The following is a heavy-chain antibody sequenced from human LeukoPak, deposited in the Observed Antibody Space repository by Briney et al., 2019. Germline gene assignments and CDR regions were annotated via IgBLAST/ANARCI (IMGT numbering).Heavy chain of an antibody. CDR2: INPNSGGT. Sequence: ASVKVSCKASGYTFTGYYMHWVRQAPGQGLEWMGWINPNSGGTNYAQKFQGRVTMTRNTSISTAYMELSSLRSEDTAVYYCARYQLLYDDRNILRIYGMDVWGQGTTVTVSS. V-gene: IGHV1-2*02. CDR1: GYTFTGYY. J-gene: IGHJ6*02. D-gene: IGHD2-2*02. CDR3: ARYQLLYDDRNILRIYGMDV.